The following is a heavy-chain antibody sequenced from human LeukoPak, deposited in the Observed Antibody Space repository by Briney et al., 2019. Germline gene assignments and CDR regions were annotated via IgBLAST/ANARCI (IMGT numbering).Heavy chain of an antibody. CDR2: ISGSGGST. D-gene: IGHD1-26*01. V-gene: IGHV3-23*01. CDR3: AKGGELLDY. J-gene: IGHJ4*02. CDR1: GFTFSSYA. Sequence: PGGSLRLSCAASGFTFSSYAMSWVRQAPGKGLEWVSGISGSGGSTNYADSVKGRFTISGDNSKNTLYLQMNSLRAEDTAVYYGAKGGELLDYWGQGTLVTVSS.